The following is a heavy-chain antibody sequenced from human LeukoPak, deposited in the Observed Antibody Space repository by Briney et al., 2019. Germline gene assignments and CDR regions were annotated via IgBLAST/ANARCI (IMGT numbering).Heavy chain of an antibody. D-gene: IGHD5-12*01. Sequence: GGSLRLSCAASGFTFSSHEMNWVRQAPGKGLEWVSYISSSGSTIYYADSVKGRFTISRDNSKNTLYLQMNSLRAEDTAVYYCARDEGYSGYENGMDVWGKGTTVTVSS. CDR2: ISSSGSTI. V-gene: IGHV3-48*03. J-gene: IGHJ6*04. CDR3: ARDEGYSGYENGMDV. CDR1: GFTFSSHE.